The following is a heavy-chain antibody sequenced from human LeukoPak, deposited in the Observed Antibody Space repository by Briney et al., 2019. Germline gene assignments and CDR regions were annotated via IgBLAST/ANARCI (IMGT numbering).Heavy chain of an antibody. CDR1: GGSISSGGYS. J-gene: IGHJ4*02. CDR3: ARVSSADSSGFDY. D-gene: IGHD6-19*01. V-gene: IGHV4-30-2*01. CDR2: IYHGGST. Sequence: KTSETLSLTCAVSGGSISSGGYSWSWIRQPPGKGLEWIGYIYHGGSTNSNPSLKSRVTMSVDRSKNQFSLKLSSVTAADTAVYYCARVSSADSSGFDYWGQGTLVTVSS.